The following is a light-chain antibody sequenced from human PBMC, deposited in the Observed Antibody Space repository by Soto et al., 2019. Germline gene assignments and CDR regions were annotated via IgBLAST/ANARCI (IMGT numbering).Light chain of an antibody. J-gene: IGLJ3*02. CDR3: VLYIGSGVS. Sequence: QAVVTQEPSFSVSPGGTVTLTCGLSSGSVSTSYYPSWYQQTPGQAPRTLIYSTNARSSGVPDRFSGSILGNKAALTIAGAQADDESDYYCVLYIGSGVSFGGGTQLTVL. V-gene: IGLV8-61*01. CDR2: STN. CDR1: SGSVSTSYY.